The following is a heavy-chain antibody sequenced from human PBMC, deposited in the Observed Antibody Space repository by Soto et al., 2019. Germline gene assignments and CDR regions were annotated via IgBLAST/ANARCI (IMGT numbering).Heavy chain of an antibody. D-gene: IGHD2-2*01. Sequence: ASVKVSCKASGYTFTGYYKHWVRQAPGQGLEWMGWINPNSGGTNYAQKFQGWVTMTRDTSISTAYMELSRLRSDDTAVYYCARGGIIVVVPVAIAGDGMDVWGQGTTVTVSS. J-gene: IGHJ6*02. CDR3: ARGGIIVVVPVAIAGDGMDV. CDR2: INPNSGGT. CDR1: GYTFTGYY. V-gene: IGHV1-2*04.